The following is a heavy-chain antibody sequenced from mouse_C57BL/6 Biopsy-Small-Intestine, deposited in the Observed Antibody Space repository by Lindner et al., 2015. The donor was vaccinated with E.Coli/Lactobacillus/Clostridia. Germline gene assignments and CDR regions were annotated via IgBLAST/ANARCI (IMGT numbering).Heavy chain of an antibody. J-gene: IGHJ3*01. V-gene: IGHV10-1*02. CDR2: IRTKRNNYAT. CDR3: VGQFAY. Sequence: VQLQESGGRLVQPQGSLKLSCAASGFTFNTYGMYWLRLAPGKGLEWVARIRTKRNNYATYYADSVKDRFTISRDDSQSMLYLQMNNLKTEDTAMYYCVGQFAYWGQGTLVTVSA. CDR1: GFTFNTYG.